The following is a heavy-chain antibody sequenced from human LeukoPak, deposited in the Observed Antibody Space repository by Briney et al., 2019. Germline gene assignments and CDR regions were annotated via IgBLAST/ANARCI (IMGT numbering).Heavy chain of an antibody. CDR2: ISYSGST. V-gene: IGHV4-39*07. CDR3: ARGIWGITMVRGVINNWFDP. CDR1: GGSISSSTYY. D-gene: IGHD3-10*01. J-gene: IGHJ5*02. Sequence: SETLSLTCSVSGGSISSSTYYWGWIRQPPGKGLEWIGSISYSGSTYYNPSLKSRVTISVDTSKNQFSLKLSSVTAADTAVYYCARGIWGITMVRGVINNWFDPWGQGTLVTVSS.